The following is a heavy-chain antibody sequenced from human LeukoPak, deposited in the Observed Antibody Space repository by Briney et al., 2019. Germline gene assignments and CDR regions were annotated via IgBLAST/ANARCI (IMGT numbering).Heavy chain of an antibody. D-gene: IGHD4-23*01. J-gene: IGHJ4*02. V-gene: IGHV3-23*01. CDR1: GFTFSSYA. CDR2: ISGGGISGGNT. Sequence: GGSLRLSCAASGFTFSSYAMSWVRQAPGKGLEWVSNISGGGISGGNTYYADSGKGRFTISRDNSKNTLYLQMNSLRTEDTAVYYCAKSGNNRFDYWGQGTLVTVSS. CDR3: AKSGNNRFDY.